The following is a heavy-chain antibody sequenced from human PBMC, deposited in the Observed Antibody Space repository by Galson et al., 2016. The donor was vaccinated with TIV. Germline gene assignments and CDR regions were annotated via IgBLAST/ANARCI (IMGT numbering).Heavy chain of an antibody. J-gene: IGHJ6*02. D-gene: IGHD3-3*01. CDR1: GYPFSSWW. V-gene: IGHV5-51*01. CDR3: ARQAGRGYGLDV. CDR2: IDPDDSET. Sequence: QSGAEVKKPGEALKISRKGSGYPFSSWWIAWVRQMPGKGLEWMGKIDPDDSETRYSPSFQGQVTISVDKSTRTAFLQWRSLKASDTGMYYCARQAGRGYGLDVWGLGTTVIVS.